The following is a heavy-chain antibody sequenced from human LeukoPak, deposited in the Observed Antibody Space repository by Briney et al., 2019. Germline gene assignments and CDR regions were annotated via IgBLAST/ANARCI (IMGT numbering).Heavy chain of an antibody. CDR2: LCSTVST. Sequence: SETLSLTCTVSGASISGHYWSWVRQPPGKGLELIGYLCSTVSTNYNPSLKSRVTISVDTSKNQFSLKVDSVTAADTAVYYCARVGPYYDILNGYSRFDYWGQGTLVTVYS. CDR3: ARVGPYYDILNGYSRFDY. D-gene: IGHD3-9*01. J-gene: IGHJ4*02. CDR1: GASISGHY. V-gene: IGHV4-59*11.